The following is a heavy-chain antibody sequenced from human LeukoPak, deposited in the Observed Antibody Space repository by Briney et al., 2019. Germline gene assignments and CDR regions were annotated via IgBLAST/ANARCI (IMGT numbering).Heavy chain of an antibody. V-gene: IGHV4-34*01. CDR1: GFTFDNYS. J-gene: IGHJ4*02. Sequence: GSLRLSCAASGFTFDNYSMNWVRQAPGKGLEWIGEINHSGSTNYNPSLKSRVTISVDTSKNQFSLKLSSVTAADTAVYYCARGNLITTPIRHKPFDYWGQGTLVTVSS. CDR3: ARGNLITTPIRHKPFDY. CDR2: INHSGST. D-gene: IGHD1-14*01.